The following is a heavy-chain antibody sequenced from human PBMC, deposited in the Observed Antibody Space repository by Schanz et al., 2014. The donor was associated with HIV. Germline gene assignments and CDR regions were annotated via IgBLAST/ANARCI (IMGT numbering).Heavy chain of an antibody. CDR1: GGTFMTYA. CDR3: ARGECDFWSGYCPHFHYFDLDV. D-gene: IGHD3-3*01. V-gene: IGHV1-69*06. Sequence: QVQLVQSGAEVKKPGSSVKVSCKASGGTFMTYAISWVRQAPGQGLEWMGGIIPVFGTTNYAQKLQGRVTITADKSTSTAYMELSSLRSEDTAVYYCARGECDFWSGYCPHFHYFDLDVWGRGTTVTVSS. CDR2: IIPVFGTT. J-gene: IGHJ6*02.